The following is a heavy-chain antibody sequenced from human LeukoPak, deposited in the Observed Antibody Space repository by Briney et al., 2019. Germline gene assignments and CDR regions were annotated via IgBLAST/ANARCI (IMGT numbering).Heavy chain of an antibody. V-gene: IGHV3-23*01. CDR1: GFDISYNY. CDR2: ISGSGGST. CDR3: AKPPGYDFHDAFDI. Sequence: GGSLRLSCVASGFDISYNYVGWVRQAPGKGLEWVSAISGSGGSTYYADSVKGRFTISRDNSKNTLYLQMNSLRAEDTAVYYCAKPPGYDFHDAFDIWGQGTMVTVSS. J-gene: IGHJ3*02. D-gene: IGHD3-3*01.